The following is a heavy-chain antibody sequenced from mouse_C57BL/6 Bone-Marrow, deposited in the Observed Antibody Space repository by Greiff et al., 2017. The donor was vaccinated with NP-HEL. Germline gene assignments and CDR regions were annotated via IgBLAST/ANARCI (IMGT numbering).Heavy chain of an antibody. Sequence: QVQLQQPGAELVMPGASVKLSCKASGYTFTSYWMHWVKQRPGQGLEWIGEIDPSDSYTNYNQKIKGKATLTVDQSSSTAYLQLSSLTSEDSAVSDCARVGYGYDGWFAYWGQGTLVTVSA. CDR1: GYTFTSYW. J-gene: IGHJ3*01. CDR2: IDPSDSYT. D-gene: IGHD2-2*01. V-gene: IGHV1-69*01. CDR3: ARVGYGYDGWFAY.